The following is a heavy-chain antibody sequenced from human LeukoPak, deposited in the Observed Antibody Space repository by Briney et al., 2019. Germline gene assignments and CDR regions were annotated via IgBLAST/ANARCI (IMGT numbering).Heavy chain of an antibody. CDR2: INPSGGST. D-gene: IGHD2-2*01. J-gene: IGHJ4*02. CDR1: GYTFTSYY. V-gene: IGHV1-46*01. Sequence: SVKVSCKASGYTFTSYYMHWVRQAPGQGREGMGIINPSGGSTSYAQKFQGRFTMTRDTSTSTVYMELSSLRSEDTAVYYCARADCSSTSCFLFDYWGQGTLVTVSS. CDR3: ARADCSSTSCFLFDY.